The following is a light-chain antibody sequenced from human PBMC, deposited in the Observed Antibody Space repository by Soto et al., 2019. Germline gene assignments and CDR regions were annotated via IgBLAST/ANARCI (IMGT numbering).Light chain of an antibody. CDR2: DAS. J-gene: IGKJ1*01. CDR1: QSISSW. Sequence: DIQMTQSPSTLSASVGDRVTITCRASQSISSWSSWYQQKPGKAPKLLIYDASSLQSGVPPRFSGSGSGTDFTLAISSLQPEDSATYYCLQDINYPWTFGQGTKVDIK. V-gene: IGKV1-5*01. CDR3: LQDINYPWT.